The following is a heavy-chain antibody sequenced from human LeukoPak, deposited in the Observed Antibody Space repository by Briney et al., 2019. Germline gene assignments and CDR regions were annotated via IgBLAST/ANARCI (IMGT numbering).Heavy chain of an antibody. J-gene: IGHJ4*02. D-gene: IGHD1-26*01. Sequence: GGSLRLSCVASGVILSSYGTNWVRQAPGKGLEWVSYISSTSSFIYYADSVKGRFTISRDNAKKSLYLQMNGLRAEDTAVFYCARDDSGSYPNYFENWGQGTLVTVSS. CDR3: ARDDSGSYPNYFEN. CDR1: GVILSSYG. V-gene: IGHV3-48*01. CDR2: ISSTSSFI.